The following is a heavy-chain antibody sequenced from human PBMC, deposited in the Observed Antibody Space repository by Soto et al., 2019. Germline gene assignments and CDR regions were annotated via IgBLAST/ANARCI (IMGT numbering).Heavy chain of an antibody. CDR3: AREWVDYGDPKGAFDI. CDR2: IYYSGST. D-gene: IGHD4-17*01. Sequence: SETLSLTCTVSGGSISSSSYYWGWIRQPPGKGLEWIGSIYYSGSTYYNPSLKSRVTISVDTSKNQFSLKLSSVTAADTAVYYCAREWVDYGDPKGAFDIWGQGTMVTVS. CDR1: GGSISSSSYY. J-gene: IGHJ3*02. V-gene: IGHV4-39*02.